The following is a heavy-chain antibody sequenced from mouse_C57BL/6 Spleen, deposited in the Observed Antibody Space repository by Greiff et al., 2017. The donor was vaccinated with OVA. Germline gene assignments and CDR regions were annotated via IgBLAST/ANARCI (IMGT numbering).Heavy chain of an antibody. CDR3: ARENGYYAFAY. V-gene: IGHV5-4*01. D-gene: IGHD2-3*01. Sequence: EVNVVESGGGLVKPGGSLKLSCAASGFTFSSYAMSWVRQTPEKRLEWVATISDGGSYTYYPDNVKGRFTISRDNAKNNLYLQMSHLKSEDTAMYYCARENGYYAFAYWGQGTLVTVSA. CDR2: ISDGGSYT. J-gene: IGHJ3*01. CDR1: GFTFSSYA.